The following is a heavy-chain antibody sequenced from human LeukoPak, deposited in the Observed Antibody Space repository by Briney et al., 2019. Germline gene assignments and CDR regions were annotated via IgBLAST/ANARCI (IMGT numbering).Heavy chain of an antibody. Sequence: PGGSLRLSCAASGFTFTSYGMSWVRQAPGKGLEWVSAISGSGGSTYYADSVKGRFTVSRDNSKSTLYLQMNSLRAEDTAVYYCAKDRGLTYDSSGSWGQGTLVTVSS. CDR3: AKDRGLTYDSSGS. V-gene: IGHV3-23*01. D-gene: IGHD3-22*01. CDR2: ISGSGGST. CDR1: GFTFTSYG. J-gene: IGHJ5*02.